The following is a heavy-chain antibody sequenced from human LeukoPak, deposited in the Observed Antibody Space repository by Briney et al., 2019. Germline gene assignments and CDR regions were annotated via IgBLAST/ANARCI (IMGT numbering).Heavy chain of an antibody. CDR3: ARHDYGGNLSPLGY. J-gene: IGHJ4*02. CDR2: ISYSGSA. Sequence: PSETLSLTCSVSGGSISSSSYYWDWIRQPPGKGLEWIGGISYSGSAYYNPSLESRVTMSVDTSNNQFSLKLSSVTAADTAVYYCARHDYGGNLSPLGYWGQGTLVTVSS. CDR1: GGSISSSSYY. V-gene: IGHV4-39*01. D-gene: IGHD4-23*01.